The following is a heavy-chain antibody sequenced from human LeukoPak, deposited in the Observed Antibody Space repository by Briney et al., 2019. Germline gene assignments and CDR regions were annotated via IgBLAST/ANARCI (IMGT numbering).Heavy chain of an antibody. CDR2: MNPNTGNT. V-gene: IGHV1-8*01. CDR1: GYTFTSYD. J-gene: IGHJ3*02. Sequence: ASVKVSCKASGYTFTSYDFNWVRQATGQGLEWMGWMNPNTGNTGYAQKFQGRVTMTRNTSISIAYMELNSLRSEDTAVYYCARGYTAASAYAFDIWGQGTMVTVSS. CDR3: ARGYTAASAYAFDI. D-gene: IGHD6-13*01.